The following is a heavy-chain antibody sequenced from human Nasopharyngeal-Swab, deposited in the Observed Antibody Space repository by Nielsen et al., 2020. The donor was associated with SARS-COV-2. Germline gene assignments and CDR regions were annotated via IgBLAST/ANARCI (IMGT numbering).Heavy chain of an antibody. V-gene: IGHV4-34*01. J-gene: IGHJ1*01. D-gene: IGHD6-6*01. CDR1: GGSFSGYY. CDR3: ARGRYSSSPREYFQH. CDR2: INHSGST. Sequence: SETLSLTCAVYGGSFSGYYWSWIRQPPGKGLEWIGEINHSGSTNYNPSLKSRVTISVDTSKNQFSLKLSSVTAADTAVYYRARGRYSSSPREYFQHWGQGTLVTVSS.